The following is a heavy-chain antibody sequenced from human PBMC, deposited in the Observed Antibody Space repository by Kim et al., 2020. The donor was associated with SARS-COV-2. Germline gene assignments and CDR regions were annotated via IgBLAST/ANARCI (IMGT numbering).Heavy chain of an antibody. V-gene: IGHV3-33*06. Sequence: GGSLRLSCAASGFTFSSYAMHWVRQAPGKGLEWVAVIWYDGSNKYYADSVKGRFTISRDNSKNTLYLQMNSLRAEDTAVYYCAKVLGYYYGSGSYYNYYYYYGMVVWGQGTTVTVSS. CDR1: GFTFSSYA. D-gene: IGHD3-10*01. CDR3: AKVLGYYYGSGSYYNYYYYYGMVV. J-gene: IGHJ6*02. CDR2: IWYDGSNK.